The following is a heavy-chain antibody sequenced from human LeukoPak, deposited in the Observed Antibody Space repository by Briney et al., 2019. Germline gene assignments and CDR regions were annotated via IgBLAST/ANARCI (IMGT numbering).Heavy chain of an antibody. CDR2: INPSGGST. J-gene: IGHJ3*01. Sequence: ASVKVSCKASGYTFTSYYMHWVRQAPGQGLEWMGIINPSGGSTSYAQKFQGRVTMTRDTSTSTVYMELSSLRSEDTAVYYCARGQLQKLMTTVTPMGAFDVWGQGTMVTVSS. CDR3: ARGQLQKLMTTVTPMGAFDV. CDR1: GYTFTSYY. D-gene: IGHD4-17*01. V-gene: IGHV1-46*01.